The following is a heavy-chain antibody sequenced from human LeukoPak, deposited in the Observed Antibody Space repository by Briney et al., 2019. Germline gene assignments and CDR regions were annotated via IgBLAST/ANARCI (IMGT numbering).Heavy chain of an antibody. CDR1: GFTFSSYS. D-gene: IGHD3-22*01. Sequence: GGSLRLSCAASGFTFSSYSMNWVRQAPGKGLEWVSSISGSSSYIYYADSVKGRFTISRDNAKNSLYLQMNSLRAEDTALYYCAKDIGEDYYDSSGYDYWGQGTLVTVSS. CDR2: ISGSSSYI. CDR3: AKDIGEDYYDSSGYDY. V-gene: IGHV3-21*04. J-gene: IGHJ4*02.